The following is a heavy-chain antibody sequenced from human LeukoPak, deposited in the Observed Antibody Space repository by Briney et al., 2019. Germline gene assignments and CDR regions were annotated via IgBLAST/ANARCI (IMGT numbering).Heavy chain of an antibody. V-gene: IGHV3-7*01. CDR2: IKQDGSEK. D-gene: IGHD6-13*01. J-gene: IGHJ6*02. CDR3: AKAAAGAAGPYYYYYGMDV. CDR1: GFTFSSYW. Sequence: GGSLRLSCAASGFTFSSYWMSWVRQAPGKGLEWVANIKQDGSEKYYVDSVKGRFTISRDNAKNSLYLQMNSLRAEDTAVYYCAKAAAGAAGPYYYYYGMDVWGQGTTVTVSS.